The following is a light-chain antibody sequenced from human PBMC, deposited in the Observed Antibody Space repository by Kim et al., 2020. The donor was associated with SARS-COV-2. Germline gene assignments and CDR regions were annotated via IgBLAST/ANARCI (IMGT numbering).Light chain of an antibody. CDR1: LSKVGRKT. J-gene: IGLJ2*01. V-gene: IGLV1-44*01. CDR2: GYN. CDR3: AAWDDNLNGVG. Sequence: GKMVTTSLSGVLSKVGRKTVNWYQQRPGTAPKLLVFGYNQRPSGVPDRFSGSKSGTSASLAISGLQSEDEADYYCAAWDDNLNGVGFGGGTQLTVL.